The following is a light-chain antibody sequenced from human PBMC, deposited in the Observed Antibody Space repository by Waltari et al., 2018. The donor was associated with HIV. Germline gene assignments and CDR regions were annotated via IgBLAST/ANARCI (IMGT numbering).Light chain of an antibody. CDR3: QSYKSAPFT. Sequence: IQMTQSPSSRSSSVVDRVTITCRASQAISNYLAWYQQKPGKVPKFLIYGTSSLQSGVPSRFTGSGSGTEFTLTISSLQPEDVATYYCQSYKSAPFTFGGGTRVEIK. V-gene: IGKV1-27*01. CDR2: GTS. CDR1: QAISNY. J-gene: IGKJ4*01.